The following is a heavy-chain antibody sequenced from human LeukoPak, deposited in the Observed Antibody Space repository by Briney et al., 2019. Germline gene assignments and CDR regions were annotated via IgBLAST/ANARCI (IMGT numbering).Heavy chain of an antibody. D-gene: IGHD6-13*01. J-gene: IGHJ4*02. CDR2: LKQGGSEI. Sequence: PGGSLRLSCAASGFTFSDYWMHWVRQTPGKGLEWVANLKQGGSEINYVDSVKGRFTISRDNAKNSLYLEMNSLRAEDTAVYYCAREYSGSWYDWGQGTLVTVSS. V-gene: IGHV3-7*01. CDR3: AREYSGSWYD. CDR1: GFTFSDYW.